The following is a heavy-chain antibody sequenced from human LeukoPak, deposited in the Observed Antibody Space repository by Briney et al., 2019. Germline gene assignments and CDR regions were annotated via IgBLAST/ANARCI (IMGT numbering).Heavy chain of an antibody. CDR1: GYTFTSYD. J-gene: IGHJ4*02. V-gene: IGHV1-8*03. CDR2: MNPNSGNT. Sequence: GASVKVSCKASGYTFTSYDINWVRQATERGLEWMGWMNPNSGNTGYAQKFQGRVTITRNTSISTAYMELSSLRSEDTAVYYCARSKPNDYGDKPFDYWGQGTLVTVFS. CDR3: ARSKPNDYGDKPFDY. D-gene: IGHD4-23*01.